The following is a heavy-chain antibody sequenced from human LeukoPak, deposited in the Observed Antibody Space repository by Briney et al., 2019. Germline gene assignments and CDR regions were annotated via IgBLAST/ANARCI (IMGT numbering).Heavy chain of an antibody. CDR3: ARRSGMPDHDAFDI. V-gene: IGHV4-59*08. D-gene: IGHD2-2*01. J-gene: IGHJ3*02. CDR1: GGSISSYY. Sequence: KPSETLSLTCTVSGGSISSYYWSWIRQPPGKGLEWIGYIYYGGSTNYNPSLKSRVTISVDTSKNQFSLKLSSVTAADTAVYYCARRSGMPDHDAFDIWGQGTMVTVSS. CDR2: IYYGGST.